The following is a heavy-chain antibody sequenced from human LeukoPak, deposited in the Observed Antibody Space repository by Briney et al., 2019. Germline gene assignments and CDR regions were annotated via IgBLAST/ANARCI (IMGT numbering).Heavy chain of an antibody. J-gene: IGHJ4*02. Sequence: GGSLRLSCAASGFIVSDNYMSWIRQAPGKGLEWVSYISSGSSYTNYADSVKGRFTISRDNPKNTLYLQLNSLRVEDTAVYYCATAAVVRRFDYWGQGTLATVSS. CDR3: ATAAVVRRFDY. D-gene: IGHD3-22*01. V-gene: IGHV3-11*03. CDR2: ISSGSSYT. CDR1: GFIVSDNY.